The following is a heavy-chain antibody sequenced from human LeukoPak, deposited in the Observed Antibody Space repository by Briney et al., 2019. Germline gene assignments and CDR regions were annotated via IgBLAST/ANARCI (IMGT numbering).Heavy chain of an antibody. V-gene: IGHV3-23*01. D-gene: IGHD3-22*01. CDR1: GFTFSSYA. Sequence: GGSLRLSCAASGFTFSSYAMTWVRQAPGKGLEWVSVIGGRGGTTYYADSVKGRFTISRDNTKNTLFLQMNSLRADDTAVYYCAKSLRAISDSGGYYSYFDYWGQGTLVTVSS. J-gene: IGHJ4*02. CDR2: IGGRGGTT. CDR3: AKSLRAISDSGGYYSYFDY.